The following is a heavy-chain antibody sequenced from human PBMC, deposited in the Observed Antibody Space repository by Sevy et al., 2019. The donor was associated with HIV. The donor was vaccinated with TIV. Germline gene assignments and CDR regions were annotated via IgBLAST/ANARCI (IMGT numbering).Heavy chain of an antibody. CDR3: ARDPGFYCSGGSCYPRYYFDY. D-gene: IGHD2-15*01. CDR1: GFTFSSYS. V-gene: IGHV3-21*01. CDR2: ISSSSIYI. Sequence: GGSLRLSCAASGFTFSSYSMNWVRQAPGKGLEWVSSISSSSIYIYYADSVKGRFTISRDNAKNALYLQMNSLRADDTAVYYCARDPGFYCSGGSCYPRYYFDYWGQGTLVTVSS. J-gene: IGHJ4*02.